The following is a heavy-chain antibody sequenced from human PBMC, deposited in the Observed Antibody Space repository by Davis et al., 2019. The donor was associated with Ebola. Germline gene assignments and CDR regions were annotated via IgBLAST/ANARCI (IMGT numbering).Heavy chain of an antibody. J-gene: IGHJ6*02. V-gene: IGHV3-23*01. CDR2: IGVNDVET. CDR1: GFTFNNYP. Sequence: GGSLRLSCIGSGFTFNNYPLTWVRQTSGKGLEWISTIGVNDVETFYADSVKVRFTISRDSSQNTVYLQMNSLRPEDTAVYFCSPTGRLTYGLDVWGQGTTVTVSS. CDR3: SPTGRLTYGLDV. D-gene: IGHD1-26*01.